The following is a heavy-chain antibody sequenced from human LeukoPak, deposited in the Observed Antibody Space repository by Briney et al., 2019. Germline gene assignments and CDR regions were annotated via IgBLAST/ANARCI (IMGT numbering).Heavy chain of an antibody. J-gene: IGHJ6*03. CDR3: ARQSRLLWFGEFLSGYYMDV. CDR1: GGSISSSNW. D-gene: IGHD3-10*01. V-gene: IGHV4-4*02. CDR2: IYRSGST. Sequence: PSETLSLTCAVSGGSISSSNWWTWVRQPPGKGLEWIGEIYRSGSTNYNPSLKSRVTISVDTSKNQFSLKLSSVTAADTAVYYCARQSRLLWFGEFLSGYYMDVWGKGTTVTISS.